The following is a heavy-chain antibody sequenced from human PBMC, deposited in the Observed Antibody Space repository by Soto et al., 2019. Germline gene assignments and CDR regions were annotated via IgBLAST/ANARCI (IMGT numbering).Heavy chain of an antibody. D-gene: IGHD3-9*01. CDR2: IIPILGIA. Sequence: QVQLVQSGAEVKKPGSSVKVSCKASGGTFSSYTISWVRQAPGQGLEWMGRIIPILGIANYAQKFQGRVTITADKSTSTAYMELSSLRSEDTALYYCAKSSPMGDACLLSYWGQGTLVTVSS. CDR1: GGTFSSYT. CDR3: AKSSPMGDACLLSY. J-gene: IGHJ4*02. V-gene: IGHV1-69*02.